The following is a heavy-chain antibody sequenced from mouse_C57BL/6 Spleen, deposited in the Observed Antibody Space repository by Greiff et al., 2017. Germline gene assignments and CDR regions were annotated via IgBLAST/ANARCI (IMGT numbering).Heavy chain of an antibody. CDR2: ISSGGSYT. J-gene: IGHJ2*01. Sequence: EVKVVESGGDLVKPGGSLKLSCAASGFTFSSYGMSWVRQTPDKRLEWVATISSGGSYTYYPDSVKGRFTISRDNAKNTLYLQMSRLKSEDTAMYYCARGGYYGRRSYFDNWGQGTTLTVSS. CDR1: GFTFSSYG. D-gene: IGHD1-1*01. CDR3: ARGGYYGRRSYFDN. V-gene: IGHV5-6*01.